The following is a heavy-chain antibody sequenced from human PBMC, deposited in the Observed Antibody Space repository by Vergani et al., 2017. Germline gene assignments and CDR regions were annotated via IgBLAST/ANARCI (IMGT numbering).Heavy chain of an antibody. CDR3: AKDLVPAAFYYYMDV. D-gene: IGHD2-2*01. CDR1: GFTFSSSG. J-gene: IGHJ6*03. V-gene: IGHV3-30*18. CDR2: ISYDGSNK. Sequence: QVQLVESGGGVVQPGRSLRLSFAASGFTFSSSGMHWVRQAPGKGLEWVAVISYDGSNKYYADSVKGRFTISRDNSKNTLYLQMNSLRAEDTAVYYCAKDLVPAAFYYYMDVWGKGTTVTVSS.